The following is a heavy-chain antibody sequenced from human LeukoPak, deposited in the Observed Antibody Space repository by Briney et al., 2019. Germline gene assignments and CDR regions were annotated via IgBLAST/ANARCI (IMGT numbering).Heavy chain of an antibody. D-gene: IGHD5-12*01. V-gene: IGHV3-23*01. Sequence: GGSLRLSCAASGITFSNYVMSWVRQAPGKGLEWVSAIVGSGGSTYYADSGKGRFTISRDNSKNTLYLQMNSLRAEDTAVYYCARDRGVATSYFDYWGRGTLVTVSS. CDR2: IVGSGGST. CDR3: ARDRGVATSYFDY. J-gene: IGHJ4*02. CDR1: GITFSNYV.